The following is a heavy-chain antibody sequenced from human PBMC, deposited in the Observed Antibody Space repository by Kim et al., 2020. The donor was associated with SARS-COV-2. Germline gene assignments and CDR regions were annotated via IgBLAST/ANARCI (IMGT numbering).Heavy chain of an antibody. V-gene: IGHV3-48*02. CDR2: ISSSSSTI. J-gene: IGHJ3*01. CDR3: ARDVLRYFGRAFDC. CDR1: GFTFSSYS. Sequence: GGSLRLSCAASGFTFSSYSMNWVRQAPGKGLEWVSYISSSSSTIYYADSVKGRFTISRDNAKNSLYLQMNSLRDEDTAVYYCARDVLRYFGRAFDCWGQGTMTTASS. D-gene: IGHD3-9*01.